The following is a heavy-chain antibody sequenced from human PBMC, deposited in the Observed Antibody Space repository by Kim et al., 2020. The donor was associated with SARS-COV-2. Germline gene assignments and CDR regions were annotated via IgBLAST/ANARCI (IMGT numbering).Heavy chain of an antibody. CDR1: GYDFSTSW. J-gene: IGHJ5*02. CDR3: TRHAGGGSRYGANA. V-gene: IGHV5-51*01. CDR2: VYPGDSDT. Sequence: GESLKISCEGSGYDFSTSWIGWVRQKPGKGLEWMGIVYPGDSDTRYSRAFEGHVTISADKSINTSYLQWSSLQASDSAMYYGTRHAGGGSRYGANAWGQG. D-gene: IGHD1-20*01.